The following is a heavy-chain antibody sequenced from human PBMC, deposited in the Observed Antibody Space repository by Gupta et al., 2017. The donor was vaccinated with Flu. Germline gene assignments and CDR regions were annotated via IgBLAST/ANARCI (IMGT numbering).Heavy chain of an antibody. CDR1: GFTFSDYY. CDR2: ISSSGSYT. Sequence: QVQLVESGGGLVKPGGSLRLPCAASGFTFSDYYMSWIRQAPGKGLEGVSDISSSGSYTNLADSVKGRFTISRDNAKNSLYLQMNSLRADDTAVYYCARVNDFWSGYNYWGQGTLVTVSS. D-gene: IGHD3-3*01. J-gene: IGHJ4*02. V-gene: IGHV3-11*05. CDR3: ARVNDFWSGYNY.